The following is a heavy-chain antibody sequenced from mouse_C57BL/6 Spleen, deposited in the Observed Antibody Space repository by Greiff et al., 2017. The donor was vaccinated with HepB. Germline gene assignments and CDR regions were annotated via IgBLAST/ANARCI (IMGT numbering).Heavy chain of an antibody. J-gene: IGHJ2*01. CDR3: ARYGYSNYEGGYYFDY. CDR2: IHPNSGST. Sequence: QVQLQQPGAELVKPGASVKLSCKASGYTFTSYWMHWVKQRPGQGLEWIGMIHPNSGSTNYNEKFKSKATLTVDKSSSTAYMQLSSLTSEDYAVYYCARYGYSNYEGGYYFDYWGQGTTLTVSS. D-gene: IGHD2-5*01. V-gene: IGHV1-64*01. CDR1: GYTFTSYW.